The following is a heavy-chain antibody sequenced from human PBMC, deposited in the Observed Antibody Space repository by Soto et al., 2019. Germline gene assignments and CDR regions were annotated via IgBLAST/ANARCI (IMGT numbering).Heavy chain of an antibody. J-gene: IGHJ6*02. V-gene: IGHV1-69*13. CDR2: IIPIFGPA. CDR3: ATGSFTSTGGRIGYHYNAMDV. Sequence: SVKVSCKSSGGTFSSHSINWVRQAPGQGFEWMGGIIPIFGPANFAKKFQGRVTITADESTTTAYMELSSLTSEDTAVYYCATGSFTSTGGRIGYHYNAMDVWGQGTTVTVSS. CDR1: GGTFSSHS. D-gene: IGHD1-1*01.